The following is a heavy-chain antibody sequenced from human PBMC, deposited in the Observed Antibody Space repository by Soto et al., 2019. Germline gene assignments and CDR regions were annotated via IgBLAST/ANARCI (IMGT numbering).Heavy chain of an antibody. D-gene: IGHD3-16*01. CDR1: GGSMRSYY. CDR3: AGIGEDVNYAMDV. Sequence: QVQLQESGPGLVKPSETLSPTCSVSGGSMRSYYWNWLGQPAGKGLEWIGRIYSRGETNYSPSVKSRAAVSVAASVDEFSLRMNSVTAADTAVYYCAGIGEDVNYAMDVWGEGATVTVS. V-gene: IGHV4-4*07. J-gene: IGHJ6*02. CDR2: IYSRGET.